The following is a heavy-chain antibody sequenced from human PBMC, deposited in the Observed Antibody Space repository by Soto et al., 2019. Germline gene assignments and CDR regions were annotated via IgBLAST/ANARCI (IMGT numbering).Heavy chain of an antibody. J-gene: IGHJ3*02. Sequence: QVQLVESGGGVVQPGRSLRLSCAASGLTFSNYGMHWVRQAPGKGLEWVAVIGYDGSDKYYADSVKGRFTICRDNSKNALYLQMNSLRAEDTAVYYCVRDIDSYFAIWGQGTMVTVSS. D-gene: IGHD3-10*01. CDR1: GLTFSNYG. V-gene: IGHV3-33*01. CDR2: IGYDGSDK. CDR3: VRDIDSYFAI.